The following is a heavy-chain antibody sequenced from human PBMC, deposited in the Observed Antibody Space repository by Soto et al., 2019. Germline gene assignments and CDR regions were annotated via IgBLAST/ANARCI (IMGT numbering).Heavy chain of an antibody. V-gene: IGHV3-30-3*01. CDR3: AREQYGDHYFDY. CDR2: ISYDGSNK. Sequence: QVLLVESGGGVVQPGRSLRLSCAASGFTFSSYAMHWVRQAPGKGLEWVAVISYDGSNKSYADSVKGRFTISRDNSKYTLDLQMNSLRAEDTAVYYCAREQYGDHYFDYWGQGTLVTVSS. J-gene: IGHJ4*02. CDR1: GFTFSSYA. D-gene: IGHD4-17*01.